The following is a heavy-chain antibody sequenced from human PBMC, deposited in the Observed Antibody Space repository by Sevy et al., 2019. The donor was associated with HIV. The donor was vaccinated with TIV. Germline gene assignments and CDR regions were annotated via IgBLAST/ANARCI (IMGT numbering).Heavy chain of an antibody. CDR2: IKSKTEGGKT. V-gene: IGHV3-15*01. Sequence: GGSLRLSCAASGFTFSNAWMSWVRQAPGKGLEWVGRIKSKTEGGKTDYAAPVKGRFTISRNESKNTLNLQMNSLKTADTAIYSGTTDSKKRGLSARLDYWGQGTLVTVSS. CDR3: TTDSKKRGLSARLDY. J-gene: IGHJ4*02. CDR1: GFTFSNAW. D-gene: IGHD3-10*01.